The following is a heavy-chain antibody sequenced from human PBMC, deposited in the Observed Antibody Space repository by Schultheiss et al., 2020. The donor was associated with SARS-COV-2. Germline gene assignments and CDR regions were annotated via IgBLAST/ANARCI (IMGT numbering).Heavy chain of an antibody. V-gene: IGHV4-4*07. J-gene: IGHJ6*02. Sequence: SETLSLTCTVSGGSISSYYWSWIRQPAGKGLEWIGRIYTSGSTNYNPSLKSRVTISVDTSKNQFSLKLSSVTAADTAVYYCARDAAVVVAAMDYGMDVWGQGTTVTVSS. CDR3: ARDAAVVVAAMDYGMDV. CDR2: IYTSGST. D-gene: IGHD2-15*01. CDR1: GGSISSYY.